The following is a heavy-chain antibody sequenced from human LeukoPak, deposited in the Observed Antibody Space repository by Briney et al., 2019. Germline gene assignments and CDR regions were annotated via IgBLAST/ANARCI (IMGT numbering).Heavy chain of an antibody. CDR1: GGPFSGYF. D-gene: IGHD3-10*01. Sequence: SETLSLTCAVSGGPFSGYFWSWIRQSSGKGLEWIGEIHNSGTTNYNPSLKSRVTISVDTSKNQFSLKLSSVTAADTAMYYCTRGRGDGGSFDIWGQGTMVTVSS. V-gene: IGHV4-34*01. CDR2: IHNSGTT. J-gene: IGHJ3*02. CDR3: TRGRGDGGSFDI.